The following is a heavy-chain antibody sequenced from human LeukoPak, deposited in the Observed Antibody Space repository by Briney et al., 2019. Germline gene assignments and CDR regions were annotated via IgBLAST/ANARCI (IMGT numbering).Heavy chain of an antibody. CDR2: FYYSGST. J-gene: IGHJ4*02. V-gene: IGHV4-59*01. CDR3: ARDGYYDSSGYYLFDY. CDR1: GGPISNYY. Sequence: SSETLSLTCTVSGGPISNYYWSWIRQPPGKGLEWIGYFYYSGSTNYNPSLKSRVTISVDTSKNQFSLKLSSVTAADTAVYYCARDGYYDSSGYYLFDYWGQGTLVTVSS. D-gene: IGHD3-22*01.